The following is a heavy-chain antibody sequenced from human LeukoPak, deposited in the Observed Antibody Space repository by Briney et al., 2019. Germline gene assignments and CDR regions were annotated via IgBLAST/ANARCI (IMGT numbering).Heavy chain of an antibody. D-gene: IGHD6-6*01. V-gene: IGHV4-34*01. Sequence: SETPSLTCAVYGASFSDYYWSWIRQPPGKGLEWIGEINLSGSTNYNPSLESRVTMSLDTSKNQFSLKLSSVTAADTAVYYCARVDSSSRWYFDLWGRGTLVTVSS. CDR2: INLSGST. J-gene: IGHJ2*01. CDR3: ARVDSSSRWYFDL. CDR1: GASFSDYY.